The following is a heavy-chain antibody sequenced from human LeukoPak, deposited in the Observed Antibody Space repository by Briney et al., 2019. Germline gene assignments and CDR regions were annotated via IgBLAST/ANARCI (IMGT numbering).Heavy chain of an antibody. CDR1: GYTFTGYF. V-gene: IGHV1-2*06. Sequence: ASVKVSCKASGYTFTGYFMHWVRQAPGQGLEWMGRINPDSGGTNYAQKFQGRVTMTRDTSISTAYMELSRLRSDDTAVYYCARTYCYGSGSYYTGDYYYGMDVWGQGTTVTVSS. CDR3: ARTYCYGSGSYYTGDYYYGMDV. CDR2: INPDSGGT. J-gene: IGHJ6*02. D-gene: IGHD3-10*01.